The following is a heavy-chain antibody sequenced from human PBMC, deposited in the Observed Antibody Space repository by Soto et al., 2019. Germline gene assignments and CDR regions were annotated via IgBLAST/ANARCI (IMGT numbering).Heavy chain of an antibody. V-gene: IGHV4-34*01. Sequence: SVILSLTSAGYVWSFSCYDCSCIREAPGKGLDWIGEINHSGSTNYNPSLKSRVTISVDTFKNQFSLKLSSVTAADTAVYYCARRPGMYGSGVSLYGMDVWGQGTTVT. J-gene: IGHJ6*02. CDR1: VWSFSCYD. D-gene: IGHD3-10*01. CDR3: ARRPGMYGSGVSLYGMDV. CDR2: INHSGST.